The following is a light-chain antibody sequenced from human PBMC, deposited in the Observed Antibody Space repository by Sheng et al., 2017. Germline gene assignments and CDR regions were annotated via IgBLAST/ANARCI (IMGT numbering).Light chain of an antibody. J-gene: IGKJ4*01. CDR3: QQYGSSPLT. Sequence: EIVMTQSPATLSVSPGERATLSCRASQSVSSNLAWYQQKPGQTPRLLIYGVSSRATGIPDRFSGSGSGTDFTLTISRLEPEDFAVYYCQQYGSSPLTFGGGTKVEIK. CDR1: QSVSSN. V-gene: IGKV3-20*01. CDR2: GVS.